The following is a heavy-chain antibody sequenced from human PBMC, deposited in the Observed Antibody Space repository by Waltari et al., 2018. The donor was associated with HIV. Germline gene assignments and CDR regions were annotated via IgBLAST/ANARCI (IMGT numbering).Heavy chain of an antibody. V-gene: IGHV4-34*01. Sequence: QVQLQQWGAGLLKPSETLSLTCAVYGEPFDGYYWSWIRQPPGKRLEWLGEINHRRNTNYNPSLKSRLNMSGDAAKNQFSLILNSVTAADTGVYYCARRALWLRPVYYFDYWGQGALVTVSS. D-gene: IGHD5-12*01. J-gene: IGHJ4*02. CDR2: INHRRNT. CDR3: ARRALWLRPVYYFDY. CDR1: GEPFDGYY.